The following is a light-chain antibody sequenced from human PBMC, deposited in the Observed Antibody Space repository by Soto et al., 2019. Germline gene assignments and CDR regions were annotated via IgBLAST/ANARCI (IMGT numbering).Light chain of an antibody. CDR2: EVI. V-gene: IGLV2-8*01. J-gene: IGLJ2*01. CDR1: SSDVGGYDY. Sequence: QSVLTQPPSASGSPGQSGTISCTGSSSDVGGYDYVSWYQQHPGKAPKLIIYEVIKRPSGVPDRFSGSNSGNTASLPVSGLQAEDEADYYCSSYAGSNNLHVLFGGGTKLTVL. CDR3: SSYAGSNNLHVL.